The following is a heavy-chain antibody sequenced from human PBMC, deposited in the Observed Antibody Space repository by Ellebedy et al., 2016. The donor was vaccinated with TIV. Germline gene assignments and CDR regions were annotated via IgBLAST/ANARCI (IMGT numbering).Heavy chain of an antibody. Sequence: GGSLRLXCVASGFTFRSHGIYWVRQAPGKGLEWVAVLSSDGSNKYYADSVKGRFTISRDNSKNTLYPQMNSLRTDDMAVYYCARGGSSGSSDYWGQGTLVTVSS. CDR2: LSSDGSNK. J-gene: IGHJ4*02. D-gene: IGHD3-10*01. V-gene: IGHV3-30*03. CDR3: ARGGSSGSSDY. CDR1: GFTFRSHG.